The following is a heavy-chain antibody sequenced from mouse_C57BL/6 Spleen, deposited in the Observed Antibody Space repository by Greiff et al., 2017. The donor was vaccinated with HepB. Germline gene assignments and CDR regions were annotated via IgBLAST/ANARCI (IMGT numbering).Heavy chain of an antibody. J-gene: IGHJ1*03. CDR2: ISDGGSYT. CDR1: GFTFSSYA. Sequence: EVMLVESGGGLVKPGGSLKLSCAASGFTFSSYAMSWVRQTPEKRLEWVATISDGGSYTYYPDNVKGRFTISRDNDKNNLYLQMSHLKSEDTAMYYCAREYYGNYVGYFDVWGTGTTVTVSS. V-gene: IGHV5-4*03. CDR3: AREYYGNYVGYFDV. D-gene: IGHD2-1*01.